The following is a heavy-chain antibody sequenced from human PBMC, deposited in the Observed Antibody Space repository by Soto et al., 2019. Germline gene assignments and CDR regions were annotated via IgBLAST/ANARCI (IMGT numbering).Heavy chain of an antibody. CDR1: GGSISSSSYY. Sequence: QLQLQELGPGLVKPSETLSLTCTVSGGSISSSSYYWGWIRQPPGKGLEWIGSIYYSGSTYYNPSLKSRVTISVDTSKNQFSLKLSSVTAADTAVYYCARPRGTTVFDYWGQGTLVTVSS. D-gene: IGHD2-2*01. CDR3: ARPRGTTVFDY. V-gene: IGHV4-39*01. CDR2: IYYSGST. J-gene: IGHJ4*02.